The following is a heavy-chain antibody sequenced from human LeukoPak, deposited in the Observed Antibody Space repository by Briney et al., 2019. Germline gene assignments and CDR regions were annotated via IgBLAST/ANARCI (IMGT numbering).Heavy chain of an antibody. D-gene: IGHD3-22*01. CDR1: GFTFNNRA. V-gene: IGHV3-30-3*01. CDR3: SRDSSDYYFNPAGAFDY. CDR2: ISYDGSQK. J-gene: IGHJ4*02. Sequence: GGSLRLSCAASGFTFNNRAFHWVRQAPGKGLEWVAIISYDGSQKFYADSAKGRFIISRDNSKNTLYLQLNSLRTEDTALYYCSRDSSDYYFNPAGAFDYWGQGTLVTVSS.